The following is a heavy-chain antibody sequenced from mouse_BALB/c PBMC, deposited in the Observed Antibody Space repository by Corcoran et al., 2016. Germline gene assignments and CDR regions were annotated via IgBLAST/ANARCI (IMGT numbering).Heavy chain of an antibody. Sequence: QIQLVQSGPELKKPGETVKISCKASGYTFTNYGMNWVKQAPGKGLKWMGWINTYTGEPTYADDFKGRFAFSLETSASTAYLQINNLKNEDTATYFCARWYYGNFFDYWGQGTTLTVSS. CDR3: ARWYYGNFFDY. CDR1: GYTFTNYG. J-gene: IGHJ2*01. CDR2: INTYTGEP. D-gene: IGHD2-1*01. V-gene: IGHV9-3-1*01.